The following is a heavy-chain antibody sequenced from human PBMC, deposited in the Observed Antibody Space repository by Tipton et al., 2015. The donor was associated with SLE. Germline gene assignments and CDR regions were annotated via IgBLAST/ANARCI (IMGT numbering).Heavy chain of an antibody. V-gene: IGHV3-66*01. J-gene: IGHJ6*02. CDR1: GFNVRDTY. CDR3: TRERGAYDSSGYWVDRYFGMDV. D-gene: IGHD3-22*01. CDR2: SYSDGRA. Sequence: SLRLSCRTSGFNVRDTYMSWVRQAPGKGLEWVSVSYSDGRASYAESVRGRFSISRDNWKNTLYLQLNGLRAEDTAVYYCTRERGAYDSSGYWVDRYFGMDVWGQGTTVTVSS.